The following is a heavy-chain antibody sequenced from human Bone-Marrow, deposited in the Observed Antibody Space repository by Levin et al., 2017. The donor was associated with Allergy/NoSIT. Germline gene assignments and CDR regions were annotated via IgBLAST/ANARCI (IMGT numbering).Heavy chain of an antibody. CDR2: IWYDGSNK. J-gene: IGHJ4*02. CDR3: ARDRYSAVAGIDWTHPLDY. D-gene: IGHD6-19*01. Sequence: QRGESLKISCAASGFTFSDFGIHWVRQAPGKGLEWVAVIWYDGSNKYYTDSVKGRFTISRDNSKNTLYLQMDNLRAEDTAVYYCARDRYSAVAGIDWTHPLDYWGQGTLVTVSS. V-gene: IGHV3-33*01. CDR1: GFTFSDFG.